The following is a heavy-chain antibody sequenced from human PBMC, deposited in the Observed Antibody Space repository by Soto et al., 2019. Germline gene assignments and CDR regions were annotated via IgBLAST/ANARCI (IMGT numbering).Heavy chain of an antibody. CDR3: ARHTGDRTLEY. D-gene: IGHD3-16*01. V-gene: IGHV4-31*03. Sequence: SETLSLTCTVSGGSISSGDYYWTWIRQHPGEGLEWIGYIHHSGRTDYIPSLKSRLTILMDTSKNQFSLTLNSVTAADTAVYYCARHTGDRTLEYWGQGILVTVSS. J-gene: IGHJ4*02. CDR2: IHHSGRT. CDR1: GGSISSGDYY.